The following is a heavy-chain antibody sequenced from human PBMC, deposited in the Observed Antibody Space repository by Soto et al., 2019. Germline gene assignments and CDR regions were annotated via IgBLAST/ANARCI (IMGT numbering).Heavy chain of an antibody. CDR3: ASQRPCGGGSCFSLRSFDR. D-gene: IGHD2-15*01. CDR1: GFAVSTYA. V-gene: IGHV3-23*01. Sequence: VPLLESGGGLVQPGGSLRLSCAASGFAVSTYAMSWVRKTPGKGLEWVSTITGSGGSTYYADAVKGRFTISRDNSRNTLYLQMSSLRAEDTAVYSCASQRPCGGGSCFSLRSFDRWGQGTLVTVSS. J-gene: IGHJ4*02. CDR2: ITGSGGST.